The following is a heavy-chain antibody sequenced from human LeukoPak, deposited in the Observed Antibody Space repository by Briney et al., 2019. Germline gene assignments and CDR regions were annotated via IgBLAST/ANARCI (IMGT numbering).Heavy chain of an antibody. Sequence: ASVKVSCKASGYTFTSYYMHWVRQAPGQGLEWMGIINPSGGSTSYAQKFQGRVTMTRDMSTSTVYMELSSLRSEDTAVYYCAREQSITIFGVVIRGYFDYWGQGTLVTVSS. V-gene: IGHV1-46*01. CDR1: GYTFTSYY. CDR3: AREQSITIFGVVIRGYFDY. J-gene: IGHJ4*02. D-gene: IGHD3-3*01. CDR2: INPSGGST.